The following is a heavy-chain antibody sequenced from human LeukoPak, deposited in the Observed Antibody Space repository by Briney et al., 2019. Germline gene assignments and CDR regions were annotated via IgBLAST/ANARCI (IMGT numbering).Heavy chain of an antibody. D-gene: IGHD6-13*01. V-gene: IGHV3-23*01. CDR3: ARDRLAAAGNFDY. CDR1: GFSFSNYA. J-gene: IGHJ4*02. CDR2: INGNGGRT. Sequence: GGSLRLSCAASGFSFSNYAMTWVRQAPGKGLEWVSGINGNGGRTNYADSVKGRFTISRDNAKNSLYLQMNSLRAEDTAVYYCARDRLAAAGNFDYWGQGTLVTVSS.